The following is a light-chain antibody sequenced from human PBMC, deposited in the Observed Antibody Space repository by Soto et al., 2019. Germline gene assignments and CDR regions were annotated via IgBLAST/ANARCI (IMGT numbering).Light chain of an antibody. V-gene: IGKV4-1*01. CDR1: QSVLSTSNNKNY. J-gene: IGKJ4*01. CDR2: GAS. Sequence: DSVMTQSPWSLACSLGEIATINCKSIQSVLSTSNNKNYLSWYQQKPGQAPRFLIYGASTRATGIPARFSGSGSGTEFTLTISSLQSEDFAVYYCQQYDTWPLSSGGGTKADIK. CDR3: QQYDTWPLS.